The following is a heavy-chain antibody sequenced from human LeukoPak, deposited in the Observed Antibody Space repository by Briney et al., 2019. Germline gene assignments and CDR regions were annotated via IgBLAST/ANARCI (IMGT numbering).Heavy chain of an antibody. CDR2: IYYTGRT. CDR3: ARASSTLRNDAFDI. Sequence: SQTLSLTCTVSGGSISSGGYYWSWIRHHPGEGLEWLGNIYYTGRTYHNLSLKSRLSISVETSKNLFSLKLSSVTAADTAVYYCARASSTLRNDAFDIWGQGTKVTVSS. J-gene: IGHJ3*02. V-gene: IGHV4-31*03. D-gene: IGHD2/OR15-2a*01. CDR1: GGSISSGGYY.